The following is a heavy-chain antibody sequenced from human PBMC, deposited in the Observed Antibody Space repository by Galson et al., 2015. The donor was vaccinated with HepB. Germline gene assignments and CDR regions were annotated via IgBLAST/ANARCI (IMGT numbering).Heavy chain of an antibody. J-gene: IGHJ6*03. Sequence: SLRLSCAASGFTFSSFWMHWVRQAPGKGLVWVSRINSDENITSYADSVKGRFTISRDNAKNTLYLQMNSLRAEDTAVYYCARGSIRGTGFWSGYLPYFYYYMDVWGKGTTVTVSS. CDR1: GFTFSSFW. CDR3: ARGSIRGTGFWSGYLPYFYYYMDV. D-gene: IGHD3-3*01. CDR2: INSDENIT. V-gene: IGHV3-74*01.